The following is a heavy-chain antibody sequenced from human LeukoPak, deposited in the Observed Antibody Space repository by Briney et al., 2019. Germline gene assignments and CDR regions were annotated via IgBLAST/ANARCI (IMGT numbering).Heavy chain of an antibody. D-gene: IGHD5-12*01. J-gene: IGHJ5*02. V-gene: IGHV3-74*01. CDR1: GFTFSNYW. Sequence: PGGSLRLSCAASGFTFSNYWMHWVRQAPGKGLVWVSRINSDGSSTSYADSVKGRFTISRDNAKNTLYLQMNSLRAEDTAVYYCARGGGYDLGNWFDPWGQGTLVTVSS. CDR3: ARGGGYDLGNWFDP. CDR2: INSDGSST.